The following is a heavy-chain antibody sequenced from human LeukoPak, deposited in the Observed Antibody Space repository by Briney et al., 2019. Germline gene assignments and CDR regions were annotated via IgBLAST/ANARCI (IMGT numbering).Heavy chain of an antibody. CDR1: GGSISSYY. J-gene: IGHJ5*02. V-gene: IGHV4-59*08. CDR3: ARFLKSVAGTVGFDP. D-gene: IGHD6-19*01. CDR2: IYYSGST. Sequence: KTSETLSLTCVVSGGSISSYYWSWIRQPPGKGLEWIGYIYYSGSTNYNPSLKSRVTISVDTSKNQFSLKLSSVTAADTAVYYCARFLKSVAGTVGFDPWGQGTLVTVSS.